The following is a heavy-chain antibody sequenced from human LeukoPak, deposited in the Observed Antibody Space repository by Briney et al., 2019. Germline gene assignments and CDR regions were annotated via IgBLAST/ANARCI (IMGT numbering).Heavy chain of an antibody. CDR2: IIPILGIA. CDR3: ARGAATISGFDY. Sequence: SVKVSCKASGGIFSSYAISWVRRAPGQGLEWMGRIIPILGIANYAQKFQGRVTITADKSTSTAYMELSSLRSEDTAVYYCARGAATISGFDYWGQGTLVTVSS. D-gene: IGHD5-24*01. CDR1: GGIFSSYA. J-gene: IGHJ4*02. V-gene: IGHV1-69*04.